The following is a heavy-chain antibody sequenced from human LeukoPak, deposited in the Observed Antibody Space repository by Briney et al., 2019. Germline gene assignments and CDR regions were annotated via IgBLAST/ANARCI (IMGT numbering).Heavy chain of an antibody. CDR3: ARLGRNFRIATAGSDGCDI. V-gene: IGHV5-51*01. Sequence: GESLKISCKGFGYSFANSWIGWVRQMPGKGLEWMGMIYPGDSDTRYSPSFQGQVTISADKSITTAYLQWSSLKASDTAVYYCARLGRNFRIATAGSDGCDIWGQGTMVTVSS. J-gene: IGHJ3*02. CDR1: GYSFANSW. D-gene: IGHD6-13*01. CDR2: IYPGDSDT.